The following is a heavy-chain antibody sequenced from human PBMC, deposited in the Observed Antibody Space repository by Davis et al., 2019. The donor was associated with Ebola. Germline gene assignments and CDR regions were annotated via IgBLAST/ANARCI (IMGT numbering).Heavy chain of an antibody. CDR2: INPSEGST. J-gene: IGHJ4*02. V-gene: IGHV1-46*01. CDR1: LYTLPSHY. Sequence: SVPVSRLDSLYTLPSHYILRVRLAPRHRREWPGLINPSEGSTNDAQKFQGRVTMTSDTSTSTVYMELSSLRSEDTAVYYCARGRAPYYFDYWGQGTLVTASS. CDR3: ARGRAPYYFDY.